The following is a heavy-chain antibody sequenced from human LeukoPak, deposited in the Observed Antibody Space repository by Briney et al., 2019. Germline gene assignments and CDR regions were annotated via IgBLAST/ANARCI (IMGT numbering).Heavy chain of an antibody. V-gene: IGHV5-51*01. CDR2: IYPGDSDT. CDR3: ARHLNYDILTGYGVDPSVYYYYYGMDV. J-gene: IGHJ6*02. CDR1: GYIFASSW. D-gene: IGHD3-9*01. Sequence: GESLKISCKGSGYIFASSWIAWVRQMPGKGLEWMGIIYPGDSDTRYSPSFQGQVTISADKSISTAYLQWSSLKASDTAMYYCARHLNYDILTGYGVDPSVYYYYYGMDVWGQGTTVTVSS.